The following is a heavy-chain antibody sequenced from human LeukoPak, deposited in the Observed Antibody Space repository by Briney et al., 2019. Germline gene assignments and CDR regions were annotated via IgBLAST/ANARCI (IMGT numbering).Heavy chain of an antibody. J-gene: IGHJ4*02. CDR1: GFTFSSYA. D-gene: IGHD3-9*01. Sequence: PGGSLRLSCAASGFTFSSYAMSWVRQAPGKGLEWVSAISGTGDSTYYADSVKGRFTISRDNSKNTLYLQMNSLRAEDTAVYYCAKSTHYDILTGYPPGGYFDYWGQGTLVTVSS. CDR2: ISGTGDST. V-gene: IGHV3-23*01. CDR3: AKSTHYDILTGYPPGGYFDY.